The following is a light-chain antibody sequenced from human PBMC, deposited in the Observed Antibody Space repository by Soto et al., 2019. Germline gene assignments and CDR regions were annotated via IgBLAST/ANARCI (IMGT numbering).Light chain of an antibody. CDR2: DAS. CDR1: QSVSSN. J-gene: IGKJ2*01. V-gene: IGKV3-11*01. Sequence: EIVLTQSPATLSLSPGERATLSCRASQSVSSNLAWYQQKPGQAPRLLIYDASNRATGIPARFSGSGSGTDFTLTISSLKREDFAVYYCQQRSNWPPPTFGQGTKLEIK. CDR3: QQRSNWPPPT.